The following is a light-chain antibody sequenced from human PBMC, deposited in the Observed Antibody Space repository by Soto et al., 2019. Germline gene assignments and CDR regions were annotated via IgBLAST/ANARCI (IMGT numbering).Light chain of an antibody. CDR2: GNS. J-gene: IGLJ2*01. V-gene: IGLV1-40*01. Sequence: QSVLTQPPSVSGAPGQRVTISCTGSSSNIGAGYDVHWYQQLPGTAPKLLIYGNSNRPSGVPDRFSGSKSGTSASLAITGLQAEDEADYYCQSYDSSLSGSVLGGATKLTV. CDR3: QSYDSSLSGSV. CDR1: SSNIGAGYD.